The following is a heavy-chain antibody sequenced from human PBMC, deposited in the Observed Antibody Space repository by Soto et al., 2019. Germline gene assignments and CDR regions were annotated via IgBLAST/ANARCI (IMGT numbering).Heavy chain of an antibody. Sequence: QVQLVQSGAEVKKPGSSVNVSCKTSGGTFGNSAVAWVRQAPGHGLEWMGGIVPMFGTANYAQKFQGRVTITADESTSTAYMELTSLKSDDTAVYYCATDGDPEYAFWRGSLGGGRFDPGGQGTLVTVSS. CDR1: GGTFGNSA. CDR2: IVPMFGTA. J-gene: IGHJ5*02. V-gene: IGHV1-69*12. CDR3: ATDGDPEYAFWRGSLGGGRFDP. D-gene: IGHD3-3*01.